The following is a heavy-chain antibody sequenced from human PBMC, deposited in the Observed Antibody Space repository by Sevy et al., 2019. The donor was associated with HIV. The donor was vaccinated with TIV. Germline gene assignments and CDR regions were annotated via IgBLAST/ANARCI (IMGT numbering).Heavy chain of an antibody. CDR2: IFYDGNYK. Sequence: GGSLRHSCAASGFTFSRNGMHWVRQAPGKGLEWVAGIFYDGNYKYYADSVKGRFSISRDNSENTLYVQMDSLRVEDTAVYYCAKESGSDWYFDYWGQGTLVTVSS. J-gene: IGHJ4*02. CDR1: GFTFSRNG. D-gene: IGHD2-21*01. CDR3: AKESGSDWYFDY. V-gene: IGHV3-33*06.